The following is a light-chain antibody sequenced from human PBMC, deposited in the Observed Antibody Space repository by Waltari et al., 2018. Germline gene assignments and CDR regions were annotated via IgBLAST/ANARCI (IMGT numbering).Light chain of an antibody. CDR2: GAS. J-gene: IGKJ2*01. Sequence: ETVMTQSPASLSVSPGKRATLSCRASQGVSSNLALYQQKPGQAPRLLIHGASTRATGIPDRFSGSGSGTEFTLTISSLQSEDSAVYYCQQYNNWPPYTFGQGTKLEI. CDR1: QGVSSN. V-gene: IGKV3-15*01. CDR3: QQYNNWPPYT.